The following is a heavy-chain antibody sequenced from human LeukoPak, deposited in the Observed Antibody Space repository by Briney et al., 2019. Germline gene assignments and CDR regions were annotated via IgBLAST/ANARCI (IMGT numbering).Heavy chain of an antibody. CDR3: ASDFDWLTSFDY. Sequence: GGSLRLSCAASGFTFSSYGMHWVRQAPGKGLEWVAFIRCDGSNKYYADSVKGRFTISRDNSKNPLHLQMNSLRAEDTAVYYCASDFDWLTSFDYWGQGTLVTVSS. CDR2: IRCDGSNK. D-gene: IGHD3-9*01. V-gene: IGHV3-30*02. CDR1: GFTFSSYG. J-gene: IGHJ4*02.